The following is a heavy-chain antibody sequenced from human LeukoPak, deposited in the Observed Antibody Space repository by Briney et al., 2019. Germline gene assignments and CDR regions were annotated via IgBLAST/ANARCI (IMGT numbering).Heavy chain of an antibody. V-gene: IGHV4-39*07. J-gene: IGHJ3*02. CDR1: GGSISSSSYY. D-gene: IGHD6-13*01. CDR3: AREMRQQEVFPDAFDI. CDR2: IYYSGST. Sequence: PSETLSLTCTVSGGSISSSSYYWGWIRQPPGKGLEWIGSIYYSGSTYYNPSLKSRVTISVDTSKNQFSLKLSSVTAADTAVYYCAREMRQQEVFPDAFDIWGQGTMVTVSS.